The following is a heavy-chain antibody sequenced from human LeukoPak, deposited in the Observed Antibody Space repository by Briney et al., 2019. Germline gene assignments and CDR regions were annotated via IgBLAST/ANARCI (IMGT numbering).Heavy chain of an antibody. CDR3: ARVAPTRGYASSGYYPLDY. CDR2: IYYSGST. D-gene: IGHD3-22*01. V-gene: IGHV4-59*01. J-gene: IGHJ4*02. Sequence: SETLSLTCTVSGGSISSYYWSWIRQPPGKGLEWIGYIYYSGSTNYNPSLKSRVTIEVDTSKNQFSLRLTSVTAADTAVYYCARVAPTRGYASSGYYPLDYWGQGTLVNVSS. CDR1: GGSISSYY.